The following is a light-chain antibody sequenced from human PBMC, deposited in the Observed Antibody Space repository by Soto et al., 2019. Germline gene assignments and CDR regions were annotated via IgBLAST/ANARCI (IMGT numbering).Light chain of an antibody. Sequence: EIVMTQSPATLSVSPGERATLSCRASQSVSSNLAWYQQKPGQAPRLLIYGASTRATGIPARFSGSGSGTEFTLTISSLQSEEFAVYYCQQYNNGWTFGQGTKVEIQ. CDR3: QQYNNGWT. CDR1: QSVSSN. J-gene: IGKJ1*01. V-gene: IGKV3-15*01. CDR2: GAS.